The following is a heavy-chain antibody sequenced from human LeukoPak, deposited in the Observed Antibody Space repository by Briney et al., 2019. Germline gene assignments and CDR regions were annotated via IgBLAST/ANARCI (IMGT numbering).Heavy chain of an antibody. Sequence: PSETLSLTCAVSGYSISSGYYWGWIRQPPGKGLEWIGSIYHSGSTYYNPSLKSLVTISVDTSKNQFSLKLSSVTAADTAVYYCARQAATPVDYWGQGTLVTVSS. V-gene: IGHV4-38-2*01. CDR1: GYSISSGYY. CDR3: ARQAATPVDY. D-gene: IGHD2-15*01. J-gene: IGHJ4*02. CDR2: IYHSGST.